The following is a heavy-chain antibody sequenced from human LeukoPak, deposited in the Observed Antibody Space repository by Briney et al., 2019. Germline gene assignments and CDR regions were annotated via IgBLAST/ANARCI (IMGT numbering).Heavy chain of an antibody. CDR3: ARGRETYYYGSGSPSWVFDP. J-gene: IGHJ5*02. D-gene: IGHD3-10*01. CDR1: GGSISSGGYY. CDR2: IYYSGST. Sequence: SETLSLTCTVSGGSISSGGYYWSWIRQHPGKGLEWIGYIYYSGSTYYNPSLKSRVTISVDTSKNQFSLKLSSVTAADTAVYYCARGRETYYYGSGSPSWVFDPWGQGTLVTVSS. V-gene: IGHV4-31*03.